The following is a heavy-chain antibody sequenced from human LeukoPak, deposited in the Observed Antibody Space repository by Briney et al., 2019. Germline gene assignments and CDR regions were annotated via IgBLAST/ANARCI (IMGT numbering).Heavy chain of an antibody. CDR3: ARDLLAAGDNDY. J-gene: IGHJ4*02. Sequence: PGGSVRLSCAASGFTVSSNYMSWVRQAPGKGLEWVSVIYSGGSTYYADSVKGRFTISRDNSKNTLYLQMNSLRAEDTAVYYCARDLLAAGDNDYWGQGTLVTVSS. CDR1: GFTVSSNY. V-gene: IGHV3-66*02. CDR2: IYSGGST. D-gene: IGHD6-19*01.